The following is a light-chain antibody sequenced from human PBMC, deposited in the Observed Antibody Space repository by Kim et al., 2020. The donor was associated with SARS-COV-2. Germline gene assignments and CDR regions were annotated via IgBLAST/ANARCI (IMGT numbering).Light chain of an antibody. CDR1: QSVASSY. J-gene: IGKJ4*01. CDR2: DAS. CDR3: QQYGGSPLT. V-gene: IGKV3-20*01. Sequence: EIVLTQSPGTLSLSPGERATLSYRASQSVASSYLAWYQQKPGQAPRLLIYDASNRATDIPDRFSGSGSGTDFTLTISRLEPEDYAVYFCQQYGGSPLTFGGGTKVDIK.